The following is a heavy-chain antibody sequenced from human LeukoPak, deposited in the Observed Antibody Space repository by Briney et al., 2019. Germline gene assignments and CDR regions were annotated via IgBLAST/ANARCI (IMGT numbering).Heavy chain of an antibody. CDR3: AKSETSLPYYFDY. Sequence: QSGGSLRLSCAASGFTSSSYAMSWVRQAPGKGLEWVSAISGSGGSTYYADSVKGRFTISRDNSKNTLYLQMNSLRAEDTAVYYCAKSETSLPYYFDYWGQGTLVTVSS. V-gene: IGHV3-23*01. J-gene: IGHJ4*02. CDR2: ISGSGGST. CDR1: GFTSSSYA.